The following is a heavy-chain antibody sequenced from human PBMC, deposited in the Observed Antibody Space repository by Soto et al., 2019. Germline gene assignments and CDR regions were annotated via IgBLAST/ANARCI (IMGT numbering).Heavy chain of an antibody. J-gene: IGHJ3*02. Sequence: ASVKVSCKAAGYTFSTYTMNWVRQAPGQSLEWMGWINAGSGNTKYSQNFQGRVSITRDTSASTVYMELTGLKPEDTAMYYCARDTETLGPRANDALDIWGQGTMVTVSS. V-gene: IGHV1-3*01. CDR3: ARDTETLGPRANDALDI. CDR1: GYTFSTYT. D-gene: IGHD3-3*02. CDR2: INAGSGNT.